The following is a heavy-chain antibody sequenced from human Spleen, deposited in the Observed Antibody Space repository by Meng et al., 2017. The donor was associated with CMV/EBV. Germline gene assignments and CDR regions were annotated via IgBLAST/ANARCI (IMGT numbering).Heavy chain of an antibody. V-gene: IGHV3-30*02. CDR2: IRYDGTLE. D-gene: IGHD2-21*01. J-gene: IGHJ4*02. CDR1: GFIFSSSG. Sequence: GESLKISCVASGFIFSSSGMFWVRQAPGRGLEWVAFIRYDGTLEYYADSVKGRFTISRDNSKNTLYLQMNSLRAEDTAVYYCAKGGVIAIPPADYWGQGTLVTVSS. CDR3: AKGGVIAIPPADY.